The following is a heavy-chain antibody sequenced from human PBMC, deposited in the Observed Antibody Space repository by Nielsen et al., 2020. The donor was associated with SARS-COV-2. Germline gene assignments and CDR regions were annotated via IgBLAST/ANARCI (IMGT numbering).Heavy chain of an antibody. D-gene: IGHD3-9*01. J-gene: IGHJ4*02. CDR2: INGSGGAT. Sequence: GESLKISCAASGFTFSNYAMSWVRQAPGKGLEWVSGINGSGGATYYPDSVKSRFTISRDNAKNSLYLQMNSLRAEDTAVYYCARDQPSYDILTGYLIDYWGQGTLVTVSS. CDR3: ARDQPSYDILTGYLIDY. V-gene: IGHV3-23*01. CDR1: GFTFSNYA.